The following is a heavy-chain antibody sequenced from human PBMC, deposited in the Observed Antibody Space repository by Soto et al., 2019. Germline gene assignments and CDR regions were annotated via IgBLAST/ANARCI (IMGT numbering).Heavy chain of an antibody. D-gene: IGHD4-17*01. CDR3: ARDFPGDLLYDY. V-gene: IGHV3-48*01. CDR2: INSSSSTI. Sequence: GSLRLSCAASGFTFSSYSMNWVRQAPGKGLEWVSYINSSSSTIYYADSVKGRFTISRDNAKNSLYLQMNSLRAEDTAVYYCARDFPGDLLYDYWGQGTLVTVSS. J-gene: IGHJ4*02. CDR1: GFTFSSYS.